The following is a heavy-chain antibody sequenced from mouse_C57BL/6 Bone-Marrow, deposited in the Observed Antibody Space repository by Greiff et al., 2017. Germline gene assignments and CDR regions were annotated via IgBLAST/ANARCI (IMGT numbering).Heavy chain of an antibody. V-gene: IGHV5-6*02. CDR2: ISSGGSYT. J-gene: IGHJ3*01. CDR3: AEDSNWFAY. CDR1: GFTFSSYG. Sequence: EVKLVESGGDLVKPGGSLKLSCAASGFTFSSYGMSWVRQTPDKRLEWVATISSGGSYTYYPDSVKGRFTIARDNAKNTLYLQMSSLKSEDTAMYYCAEDSNWFAYWGEGTLVTVSA.